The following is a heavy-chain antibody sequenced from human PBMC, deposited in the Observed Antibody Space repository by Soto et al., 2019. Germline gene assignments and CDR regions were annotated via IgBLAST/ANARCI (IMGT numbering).Heavy chain of an antibody. Sequence: LSLTCTVSGGSISSGGYYWSWIRQHPGKGLEWIGYIYYSGSTYYNPSLKSRATISVDTSKNQFSLKLSPVTAADTAVYYCARGISSTWYFYFDYWGQGTLVTVSS. CDR3: ARGISSTWYFYFDY. D-gene: IGHD6-13*01. J-gene: IGHJ4*02. CDR1: GGSISSGGYY. V-gene: IGHV4-31*03. CDR2: IYYSGST.